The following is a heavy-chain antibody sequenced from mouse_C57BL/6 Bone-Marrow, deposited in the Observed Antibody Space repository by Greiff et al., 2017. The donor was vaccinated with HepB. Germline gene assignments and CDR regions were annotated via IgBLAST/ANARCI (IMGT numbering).Heavy chain of an antibody. J-gene: IGHJ3*01. CDR1: GYAFSSYW. Sequence: QVQLKESGAELVKPGASVKISCKASGYAFSSYWMNWVKQWPGKGLEWIGQIYPGDGDTNYNGKFKGKATLTADKSSSTAYMQLSSLTSEDSAVYFCAREKSSWFAYWGQGTMVTVSA. D-gene: IGHD1-1*01. V-gene: IGHV1-80*01. CDR3: AREKSSWFAY. CDR2: IYPGDGDT.